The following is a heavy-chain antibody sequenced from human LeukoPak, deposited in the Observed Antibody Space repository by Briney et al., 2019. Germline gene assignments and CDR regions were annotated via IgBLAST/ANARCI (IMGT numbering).Heavy chain of an antibody. D-gene: IGHD2-2*01. Sequence: ASVKVSCKASGYTFTSYYMHWVRQAPGQGLEWMGIINPSGGSTSYAQKFQGRVTMTRDTSTSTVYMELSSLRSEDTAVYYCARGYCSSTSCSSPRGDAINEGDYWGQGTLVTVSS. V-gene: IGHV1-46*01. CDR2: INPSGGST. CDR1: GYTFTSYY. CDR3: ARGYCSSTSCSSPRGDAINEGDY. J-gene: IGHJ4*02.